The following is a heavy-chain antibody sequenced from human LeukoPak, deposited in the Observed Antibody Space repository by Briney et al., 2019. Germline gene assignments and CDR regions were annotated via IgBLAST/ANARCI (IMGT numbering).Heavy chain of an antibody. J-gene: IGHJ4*02. CDR2: ISSSSSTI. CDR1: GFTFSSYS. D-gene: IGHD6-13*01. Sequence: PGGSLRLSCAASGFTFSSYSMNWVRQAPGNGLEWVSYISSSSSTIYYADSVKGRFTIPRDNAKNSLYLQMNSLRDEDTAVYYCARDRRSSSWKRPFDYWGQGTLVTVSS. CDR3: ARDRRSSSWKRPFDY. V-gene: IGHV3-48*02.